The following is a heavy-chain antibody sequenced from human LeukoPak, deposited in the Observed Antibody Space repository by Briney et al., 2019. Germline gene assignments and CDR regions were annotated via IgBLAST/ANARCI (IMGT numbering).Heavy chain of an antibody. CDR1: GFTFSNAW. Sequence: GGSLRLSCAASGFTFSNAWMSWVRQAPGKGLEWVGRIKSKTDGGTTDYAAPVKGRFTISRDDSKNTLYLQMNSLKTEDTVVYYCTGVLLWFGESHFDYWGQGTLVTVSS. V-gene: IGHV3-15*01. CDR3: TGVLLWFGESHFDY. CDR2: IKSKTDGGTT. D-gene: IGHD3-10*01. J-gene: IGHJ4*02.